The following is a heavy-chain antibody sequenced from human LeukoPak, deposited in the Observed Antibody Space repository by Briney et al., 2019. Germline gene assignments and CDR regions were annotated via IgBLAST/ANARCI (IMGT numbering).Heavy chain of an antibody. CDR2: IIPILGIA. CDR1: GGTFSSYA. D-gene: IGHD4-23*01. Sequence: ASVKVSCKASGGTFSSYAISWVRQAPGQGLEWMGRIIPILGIANYAQKFQGRVTITADKSTSTAYMELSSLRSEDTAVYYCARDRRDYGGLRGAFDIWGQGTMVTVSS. V-gene: IGHV1-69*04. CDR3: ARDRRDYGGLRGAFDI. J-gene: IGHJ3*02.